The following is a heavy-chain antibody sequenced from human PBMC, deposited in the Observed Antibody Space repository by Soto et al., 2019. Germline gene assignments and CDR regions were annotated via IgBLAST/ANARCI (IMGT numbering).Heavy chain of an antibody. CDR3: GVIKDCSRPDCFLCSFDP. CDR1: GLSLRTAKLG. D-gene: IGHD2-2*01. J-gene: IGHJ5*02. Sequence: GSGPTLVNPTETLTLTCTVSGLSLRTAKLGVSWIRQPPGKALEWIADIFSDDDKTYSTSQDRRITIFTDTSKSQVVLTMPNMVPVDAGTYYYGVIKDCSRPDCFLCSFDPWGQGTLVTVSS. V-gene: IGHV2-26*01. CDR2: IFSDDDK.